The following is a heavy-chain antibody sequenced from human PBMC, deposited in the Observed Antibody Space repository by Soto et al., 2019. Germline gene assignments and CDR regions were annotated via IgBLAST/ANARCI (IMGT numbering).Heavy chain of an antibody. J-gene: IGHJ4*02. CDR1: GFTFSSYA. CDR3: ARAPRYDILTGYPVY. Sequence: GGSLRLSCAASGFTFSSYAMTWVRQAPGKGLEWVSAISGSGGGTDYADSVKGRFTISRDNSKNTLYLQMNSLKTEDTVVYYCARAPRYDILTGYPVYWGQGTLVTVSS. D-gene: IGHD3-9*01. V-gene: IGHV3-23*01. CDR2: ISGSGGGT.